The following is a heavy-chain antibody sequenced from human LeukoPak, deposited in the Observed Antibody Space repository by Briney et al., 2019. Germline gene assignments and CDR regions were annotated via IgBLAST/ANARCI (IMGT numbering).Heavy chain of an antibody. D-gene: IGHD1-1*01. CDR2: IYYNGSP. J-gene: IGHJ4*02. CDR3: ARRGRLDPLDY. CDR1: GGSISSYY. Sequence: KTSETLSLTCTVSGGSISSYYWSWIRQPPGMGLEWIGYIYYNGSPTYSPSLKSRVTISVDTSKNQFSLRLSSVTAADTAVYYCARRGRLDPLDYWGQGTLITVSS. V-gene: IGHV4-59*08.